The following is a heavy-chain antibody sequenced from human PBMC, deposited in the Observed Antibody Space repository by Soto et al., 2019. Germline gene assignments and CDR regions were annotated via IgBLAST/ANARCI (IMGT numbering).Heavy chain of an antibody. CDR1: GFSLSTSGMC. J-gene: IGHJ6*03. CDR3: ARIAELINASDRRAAPGTYYYMDV. V-gene: IGHV2-70*11. D-gene: IGHD6-25*01. CDR2: IDWDDDK. Sequence: SGPTLVNTTQTLTLTCTFSGFSLSTSGMCVSWIRQPPGKALEWLARIDWDDDKYYSTSLKTRLTISKDTSKNQVVLTMTNMDPVDTATYYCARIAELINASDRRAAPGTYYYMDVWGKGTTVTVSS.